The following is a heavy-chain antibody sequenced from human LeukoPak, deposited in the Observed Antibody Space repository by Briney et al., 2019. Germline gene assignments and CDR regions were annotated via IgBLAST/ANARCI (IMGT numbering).Heavy chain of an antibody. V-gene: IGHV3-48*03. J-gene: IGHJ4*02. D-gene: IGHD1-26*01. CDR3: ARDVGADF. CDR2: ISDSGTTV. CDR1: GFTFSSYA. Sequence: GGSLRLSCAASGFTFSSYAMSWVRQAPGKGLQWVAYISDSGTTVDYADSVKGRFSISRDNTENSLYLQMNSLRVEDTGFYYCARDVGADFWGQGTLVTVSS.